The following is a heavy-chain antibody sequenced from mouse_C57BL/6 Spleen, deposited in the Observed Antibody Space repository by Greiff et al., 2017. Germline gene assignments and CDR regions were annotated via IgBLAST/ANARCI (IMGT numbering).Heavy chain of an antibody. CDR2: IDPSDSYT. V-gene: IGHV1-69*01. J-gene: IGHJ4*01. CDR1: GYTFTSYW. CDR3: ARRDGYYDAMDY. Sequence: QVQLQQPGAELVMPGASVKLSCKASGYTFTSYWMHWVKQRPGQGLEWIGEIDPSDSYTNYNQKFKGKSTLTVDKSSSTAYMQLSSLTSDDSAVYYGARRDGYYDAMDYWGQGTSVTVSS. D-gene: IGHD2-3*01.